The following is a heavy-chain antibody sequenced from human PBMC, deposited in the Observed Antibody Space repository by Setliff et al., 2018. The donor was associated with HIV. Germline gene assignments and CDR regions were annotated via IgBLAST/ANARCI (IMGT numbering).Heavy chain of an antibody. Sequence: SETLSLTCTVSGGSIRGSNYYWAWIRQPPGKGLEWIGSSYYSGSTYYNPSLKSRVTISIDTSKNQFSLKLSSVTAADTAVYYCAREFDWSGFFDYWGQGTLVTVS. CDR3: AREFDWSGFFDY. J-gene: IGHJ4*02. CDR2: SYYSGST. CDR1: GGSIRGSNYY. V-gene: IGHV4-39*07. D-gene: IGHD3-3*01.